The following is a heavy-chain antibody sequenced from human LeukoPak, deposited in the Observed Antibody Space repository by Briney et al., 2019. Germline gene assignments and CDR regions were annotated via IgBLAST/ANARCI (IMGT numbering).Heavy chain of an antibody. Sequence: PSETLSLTWTVSGXSISSFYWSWIRQPPGKGLEWIGYIYYSGSTNYNPSLKSRVTISVDTSKNQFSLKLSSVTAADTAVYYCARHGTSGTNLNWFDPWGQGTLVTVSS. V-gene: IGHV4-59*01. J-gene: IGHJ5*02. CDR1: GXSISSFY. CDR2: IYYSGST. CDR3: ARHGTSGTNLNWFDP. D-gene: IGHD1-1*01.